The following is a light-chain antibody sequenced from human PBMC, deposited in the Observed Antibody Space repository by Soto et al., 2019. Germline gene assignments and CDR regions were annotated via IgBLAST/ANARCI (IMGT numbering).Light chain of an antibody. Sequence: EIVLTQSPGTLSLSPGEGATLSCRASQSVSSNLAWYQQKPGQAPRLLIYGASTRATGIPARFSGSGSGTEFTLTISSLQSEDFAVYYCQQYNNWPPKTFGQGTTVDIK. CDR1: QSVSSN. J-gene: IGKJ1*01. V-gene: IGKV3-15*01. CDR2: GAS. CDR3: QQYNNWPPKT.